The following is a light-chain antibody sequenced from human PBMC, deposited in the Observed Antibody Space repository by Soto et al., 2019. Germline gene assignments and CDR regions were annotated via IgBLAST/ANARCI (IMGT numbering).Light chain of an antibody. Sequence: EIRLTQSPATLSLSPGERATLSCRASQSVSTYLAWYQQKPGQAPRLLIYAASTRATGIPTRFSGSGSGTDFTLTISRLQPEDFAVYYCQQYNSYPLTFGRGTKVDIK. CDR3: QQYNSYPLT. J-gene: IGKJ4*01. CDR1: QSVSTY. V-gene: IGKV3D-15*01. CDR2: AAS.